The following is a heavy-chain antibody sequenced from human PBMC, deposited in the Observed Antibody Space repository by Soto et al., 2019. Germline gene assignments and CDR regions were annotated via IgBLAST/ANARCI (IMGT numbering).Heavy chain of an antibody. V-gene: IGHV3-15*01. CDR1: GFTFSNAW. CDR3: TTAGGWYEFDY. D-gene: IGHD6-19*01. J-gene: IGHJ4*02. CDR2: IKSKTDGGTT. Sequence: VGSLRLSCAASGFTFSNAWMSWVRQAPGKGLEWVGRIKSKTDGGTTDYAAPVKGRFTISRDDSKNTLYLQMNSLRTEDTAVYYCTTAGGWYEFDYWGQGTLVTVSS.